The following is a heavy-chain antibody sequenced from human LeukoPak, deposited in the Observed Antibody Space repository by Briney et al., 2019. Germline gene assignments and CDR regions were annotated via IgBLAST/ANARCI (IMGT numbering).Heavy chain of an antibody. J-gene: IGHJ3*02. Sequence: SVKVSCKASGGTFSSYAISWVRQAPGQGLEWMGRIIPIFGTANHAQKFQGRVTITTDESTSTAYMELSSLRSEDTAVYYCARGHYYYDSSGYYDPTDAFDIWGQGTMVTVSS. D-gene: IGHD3-22*01. CDR2: IIPIFGTA. CDR3: ARGHYYYDSSGYYDPTDAFDI. V-gene: IGHV1-69*05. CDR1: GGTFSSYA.